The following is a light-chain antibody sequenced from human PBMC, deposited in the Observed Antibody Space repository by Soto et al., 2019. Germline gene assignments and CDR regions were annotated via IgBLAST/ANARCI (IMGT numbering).Light chain of an antibody. V-gene: IGLV1-40*01. J-gene: IGLJ3*02. CDR3: QSYDSSLSGPV. CDR2: GNS. CDR1: SSNIGAGYD. Sequence: QSVLTQPPSVSGAPWQRVTISCTGSSSNIGAGYDVHWYQQLPGTAPKLLIYGNSNRPSGVPDRFSGSKSGTSASLAITGLQAEDEADYYCQSYDSSLSGPVFGGGTKVTVL.